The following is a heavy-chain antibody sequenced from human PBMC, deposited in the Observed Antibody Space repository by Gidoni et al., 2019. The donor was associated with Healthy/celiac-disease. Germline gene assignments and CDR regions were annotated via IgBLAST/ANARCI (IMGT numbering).Heavy chain of an antibody. CDR2: SSSNGGST. CDR3: VKGYVPPPEVDV. D-gene: IGHD2-2*01. J-gene: IGHJ6*04. V-gene: IGHV3-64D*06. Sequence: EVQLVESGGGLVQPGGSLRLSCSASGFPFSSYAMHWVRQAPGKGLEYVSASSSNGGSTYYADSVKGRFTISRDNSKNTLYLQMSSLRAEDTAVYYCVKGYVPPPEVDVWGKGTTVTVSS. CDR1: GFPFSSYA.